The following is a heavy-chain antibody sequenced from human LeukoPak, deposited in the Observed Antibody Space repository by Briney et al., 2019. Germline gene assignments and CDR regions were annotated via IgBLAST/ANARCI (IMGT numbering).Heavy chain of an antibody. V-gene: IGHV3-23*01. J-gene: IGHJ4*02. Sequence: GGSLRLSCAASGFTFSSYGMSWVRQAPGKGLEWVSTISAISGSTYYADSVKGRFTISRDNSKNTLYLQMNSLRAEDTAVYYCAKDPGEWELPLPFDYWGQGTLVTVSS. D-gene: IGHD1-26*01. CDR3: AKDPGEWELPLPFDY. CDR1: GFTFSSYG. CDR2: ISAISGST.